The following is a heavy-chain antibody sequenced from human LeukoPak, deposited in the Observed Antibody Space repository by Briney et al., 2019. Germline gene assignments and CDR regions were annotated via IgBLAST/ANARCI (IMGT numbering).Heavy chain of an antibody. J-gene: IGHJ4*02. CDR1: GFTFSTSA. V-gene: IGHV3-64D*06. D-gene: IGHD4/OR15-4a*01. CDR3: VRDLT. Sequence: GGSLRLSCSASGFTFSTSAMHWVRQAPGKGPQFVSAITINGRSTYYADSVKGRFTISRDNSKSTLDLQMSSLRPEDTAVYYCVRDLTWGQGTLVTVSS. CDR2: ITINGRST.